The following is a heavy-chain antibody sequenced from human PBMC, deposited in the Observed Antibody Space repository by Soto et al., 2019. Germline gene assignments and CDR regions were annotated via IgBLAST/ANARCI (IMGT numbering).Heavy chain of an antibody. CDR2: INPSGDTT. CDR3: ARGFIGDRCFEY. Sequence: EVQLLESGGGLVQPGGSLRVSCAASGFTFSIYAVTWVRLAPGKGLEWVSTINPSGDTTYYADSVKGRFTISRDNSKNTLYLQMDSLRAEDTAVYYCARGFIGDRCFEYWGQGTLVTVSS. J-gene: IGHJ4*02. V-gene: IGHV3-23*01. CDR1: GFTFSIYA. D-gene: IGHD2-21*01.